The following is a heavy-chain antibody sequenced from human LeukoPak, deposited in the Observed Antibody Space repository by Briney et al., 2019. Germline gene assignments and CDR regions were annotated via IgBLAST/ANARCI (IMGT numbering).Heavy chain of an antibody. D-gene: IGHD1-26*01. CDR1: GGSISSYY. CDR2: IYYSGST. CDR3: AREVYSGSYFDY. J-gene: IGHJ4*02. V-gene: IGHV4-59*01. Sequence: SETLSLTCTVSGGSISSYYWSWIRQPPGKGLEWIGYIYYSGSTNYNPSLKSRVTISVDTSKNQFSLKLSSVTAADTAEYYCAREVYSGSYFDYWGQGTLVTVSS.